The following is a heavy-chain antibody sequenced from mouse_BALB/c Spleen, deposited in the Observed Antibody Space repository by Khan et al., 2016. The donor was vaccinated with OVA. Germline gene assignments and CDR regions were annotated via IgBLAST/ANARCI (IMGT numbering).Heavy chain of an antibody. CDR2: IRSKTNNYAT. J-gene: IGHJ4*01. CDR1: GFTFNTYA. D-gene: IGHD1-1*01. CDR3: VRHKNYYGEDAMDD. V-gene: IGHV10-1*02. Sequence: EVELVESGGGLVQPKGSLKLSCAASGFTFNTYAMNWVRQAPGKGLEWVARIRSKTNNYATYYADSVKDRFTISRNDSQSMLYLQMYNLKTEDTAMYYCVRHKNYYGEDAMDDWGEGTSVTVSS.